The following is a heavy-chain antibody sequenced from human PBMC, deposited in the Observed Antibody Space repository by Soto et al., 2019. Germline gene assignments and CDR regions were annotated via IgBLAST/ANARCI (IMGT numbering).Heavy chain of an antibody. CDR2: IIPIFGKA. D-gene: IGHD2-2*01. CDR3: ARGIVVVPAAMFGANWFDP. J-gene: IGHJ5*02. Sequence: VKVSCTAVVGTYSGYAISWGIQTPGEGSEWMGGIIPIFGKANYAQKFQGRVTITADESTSTAYRELSSLRSEDTAVYYCARGIVVVPAAMFGANWFDPWGQGTLVPVSS. CDR1: VGTYSGYA. V-gene: IGHV1-69*01.